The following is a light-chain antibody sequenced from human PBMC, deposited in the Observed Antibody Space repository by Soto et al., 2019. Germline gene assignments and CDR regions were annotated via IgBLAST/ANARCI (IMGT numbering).Light chain of an antibody. J-gene: IGKJ1*01. Sequence: DIQMAQSPSSLSASVGDRVTITCRASQSIASYLNWYQQKPGKAPKLLIYAASSLQSGVPSRFSGSGSGTDYTLTVSSLQREDFATYYCQQCYTTPPAFGQGTKVEIK. V-gene: IGKV1-39*01. CDR3: QQCYTTPPA. CDR2: AAS. CDR1: QSIASY.